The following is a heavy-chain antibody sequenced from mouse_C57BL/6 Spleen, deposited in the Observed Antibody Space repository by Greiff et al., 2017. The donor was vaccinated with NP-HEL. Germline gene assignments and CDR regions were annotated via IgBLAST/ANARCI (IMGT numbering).Heavy chain of an antibody. CDR2: IDPSDSYT. V-gene: IGHV1-59*01. J-gene: IGHJ2*01. CDR3: ARDRYGL. CDR1: GYTFTSYW. Sequence: VKLQQPGAELVRPGTSVKLSCKASGYTFTSYWMHWVKQRPGQGLEWIGVIDPSDSYTNYNQKFKGKATLTVDTSSSTAYMQLSSLTSEDSAVYYCARDRYGLWGQGTTLTVSS. D-gene: IGHD2-14*01.